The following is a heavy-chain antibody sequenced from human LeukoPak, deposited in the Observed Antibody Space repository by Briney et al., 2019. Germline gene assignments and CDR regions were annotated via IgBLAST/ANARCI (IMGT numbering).Heavy chain of an antibody. D-gene: IGHD4-17*01. CDR2: ISGSGDRT. V-gene: IGHV3-23*01. J-gene: IGHJ4*02. CDR1: GFTFSNYA. CDR3: AKVRYVGY. Sequence: PGGSLRLSCAASGFTFSNYAMSWVRQAPGKGLEWVSAISGSGDRTYYADSVKGRFTISRDNSKNTLYLQMNSLRAEDTAVFYCAKVRYVGYWGQGTLVTVSS.